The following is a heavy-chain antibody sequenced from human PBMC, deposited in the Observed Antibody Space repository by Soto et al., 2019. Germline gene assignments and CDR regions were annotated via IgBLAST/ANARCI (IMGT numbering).Heavy chain of an antibody. CDR3: AKDRWEFTRYFDS. CDR2: ISKDGIDQ. D-gene: IGHD1-26*01. Sequence: QVQLVESGGGVVQPGTSLRLSCAASGFTFSTYAIHWVRQAPGKGLEWVAMISKDGIDQYYADSVKGHFTVSRDNSKNTVSLQMHSLRPEDTAFYYCAKDRWEFTRYFDSWGQGTLVTVSS. CDR1: GFTFSTYA. J-gene: IGHJ4*02. V-gene: IGHV3-30*18.